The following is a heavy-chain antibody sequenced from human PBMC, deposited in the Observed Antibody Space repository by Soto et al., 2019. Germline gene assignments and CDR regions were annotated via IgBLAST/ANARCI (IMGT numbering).Heavy chain of an antibody. CDR3: AKDLWYSSTYNWFDP. D-gene: IGHD6-13*01. CDR2: ISGSGGST. CDR1: GFTFSSYA. V-gene: IGHV3-23*01. J-gene: IGHJ5*02. Sequence: GGSLRLSCAASGFTFSSYAMSWVRQAPGKGLEWVSAISGSGGSTYYADSVKGRFTISRDNSKNTLYLQMNSLRAEDTAVYYCAKDLWYSSTYNWFDPWGQGTLVTVSS.